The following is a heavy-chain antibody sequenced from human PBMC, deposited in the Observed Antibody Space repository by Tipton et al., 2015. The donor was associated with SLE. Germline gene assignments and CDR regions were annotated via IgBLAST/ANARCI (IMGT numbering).Heavy chain of an antibody. CDR2: MYHSGST. V-gene: IGHV4-59*11. Sequence: TLSLTCTVSGGSIRSHYWSWIRQPPGKGLEWIGYMYHSGSTKYNPSLKSRVTISLDTSKNQFSLKLRSVTAADTAVYYCARGITFGGVIVSFDYWGQGTLVSVSS. CDR3: ARGITFGGVIVSFDY. J-gene: IGHJ4*02. D-gene: IGHD3-16*02. CDR1: GGSIRSHY.